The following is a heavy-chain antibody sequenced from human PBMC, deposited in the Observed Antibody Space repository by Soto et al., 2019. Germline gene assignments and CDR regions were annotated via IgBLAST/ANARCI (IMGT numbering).Heavy chain of an antibody. V-gene: IGHV1-69*01. J-gene: IGHJ6*02. CDR2: IIPIFGTA. D-gene: IGHD2-2*01. Sequence: QVQLVQSGAEVKKPGSSVKVSCKASGGTFSSYAISWVRQAPGQGLEWMGGIIPIFGTANYAQKFQGRVRITADESTSTAYRELSSLRSDDTAMNYCARGIKCSSTSGSVYCMDVWGQGTTVTVSS. CDR1: GGTFSSYA. CDR3: ARGIKCSSTSGSVYCMDV.